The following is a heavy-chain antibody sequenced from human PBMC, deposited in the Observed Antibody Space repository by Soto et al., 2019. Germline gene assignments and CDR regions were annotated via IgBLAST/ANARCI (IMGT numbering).Heavy chain of an antibody. Sequence: GGSLRLSCAASGFTFSNAWMSWVRQAPGKGLEWVGRIKSKTDGGTTDYAAPVKGRFTISRDDSKNTLYLQMNSLKTEDTAVYYCTTDSSSWAPYYFDYVGQGTLVDVSS. CDR3: TTDSSSWAPYYFDY. D-gene: IGHD6-13*01. CDR1: GFTFSNAW. CDR2: IKSKTDGGTT. V-gene: IGHV3-15*01. J-gene: IGHJ4*02.